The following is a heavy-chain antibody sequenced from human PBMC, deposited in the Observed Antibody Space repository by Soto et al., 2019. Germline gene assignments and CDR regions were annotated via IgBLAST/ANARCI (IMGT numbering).Heavy chain of an antibody. CDR1: GFNFRDLA. CDR3: ARRGGFFDY. D-gene: IGHD3-16*01. J-gene: IGHJ4*02. Sequence: EVQLLQSGGGLVQPGGSLRLSCEASGFNFRDLALSWVRLAPGKGLEWVSTISGSGATTYYTDSVKGRHTISRDSSKNAVFLQMNSLRSEDTAVYYCARRGGFFDYWGQGDLVTVSS. V-gene: IGHV3-23*01. CDR2: ISGSGATT.